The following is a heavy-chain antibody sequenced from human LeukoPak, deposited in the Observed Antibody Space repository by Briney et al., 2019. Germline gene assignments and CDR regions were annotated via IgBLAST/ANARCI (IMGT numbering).Heavy chain of an antibody. CDR3: ARSPDILTGEKFDY. CDR2: MNPKSGGT. Sequence: GASVKVSCKVSGYTLTELSMHWVRQAPGQGLEWMGWMNPKSGGTNYAQKFEARVTMNRDTSISTAYMELSRLRFDDTAVYYCARSPDILTGEKFDYRGQGTLVTVSS. D-gene: IGHD3-9*01. CDR1: GYTLTELS. J-gene: IGHJ4*02. V-gene: IGHV1-2*02.